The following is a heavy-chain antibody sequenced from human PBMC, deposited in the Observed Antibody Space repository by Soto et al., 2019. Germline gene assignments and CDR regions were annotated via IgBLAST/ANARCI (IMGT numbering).Heavy chain of an antibody. CDR2: IYYSGST. V-gene: IGHV4-59*01. J-gene: IGHJ4*02. CDR3: ARDLSSYFDY. Sequence: QVQLQESGPGLVKPSETPSLTCTVSGGSISSYYWSWIRQPPGKGLEWIGYIYYSGSTNYNPSLKSRVTISVDTSKNQFSLKLSSVTAADTAVYYCARDLSSYFDYWGQGTLVTVSS. CDR1: GGSISSYY. D-gene: IGHD6-6*01.